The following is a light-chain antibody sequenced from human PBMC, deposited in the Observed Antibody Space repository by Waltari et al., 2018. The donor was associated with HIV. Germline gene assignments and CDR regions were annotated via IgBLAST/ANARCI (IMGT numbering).Light chain of an antibody. Sequence: SYELTQSPSVAVAPGQTARITCSGDALPKKYAYWYQQKSGQATVLVIYEDSKRPSGIPERFSGSSSGTMATLTISGAQVEDAADYYCYSPDSSGNPGVFGGGTKLTVL. J-gene: IGLJ3*02. CDR3: YSPDSSGNPGV. CDR1: ALPKKY. V-gene: IGLV3-10*01. CDR2: EDS.